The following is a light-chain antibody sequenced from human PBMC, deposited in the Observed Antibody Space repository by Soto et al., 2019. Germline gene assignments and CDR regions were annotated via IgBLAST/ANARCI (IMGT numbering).Light chain of an antibody. Sequence: EIVLTQSPGTLSLSPGERATLSCRASQFVSRSYLAWYQQRPGQGPRLLIHSASSRAAGIPDRFSGSESGTDFTLTISRLEPEDFAVYYCQQYDTSPLTFGGGTKVEIK. V-gene: IGKV3-20*01. CDR3: QQYDTSPLT. J-gene: IGKJ4*01. CDR2: SAS. CDR1: QFVSRSY.